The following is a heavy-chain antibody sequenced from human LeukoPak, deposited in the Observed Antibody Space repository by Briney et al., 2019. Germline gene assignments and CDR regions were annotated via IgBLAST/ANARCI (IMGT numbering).Heavy chain of an antibody. Sequence: PGRSLRLSCAASGFTFSSYAMHWVRQAPGKGLEWVAVISYDGSNKYYADSVKGRFTISRDNSKNTLYLQMDSLSAEDTAVYYCAREGSAHDNRLGAFDIWGQGTMVTVSS. D-gene: IGHD3-10*01. CDR3: AREGSAHDNRLGAFDI. V-gene: IGHV3-30*14. CDR2: ISYDGSNK. CDR1: GFTFSSYA. J-gene: IGHJ3*02.